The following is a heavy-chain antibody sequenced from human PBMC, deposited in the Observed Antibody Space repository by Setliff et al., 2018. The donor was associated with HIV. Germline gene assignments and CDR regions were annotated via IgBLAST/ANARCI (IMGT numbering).Heavy chain of an antibody. CDR3: SRLTPTYYYDSSAYYHPV. CDR1: GGSLSGYH. Sequence: SETLSLTCGVYGGSLSGYHWSWIRLPPGKGLEWIGEINYSGSTNYNPSLTSRVIISVDTSKNQFSVKLNAVTAADTAVYYCSRLTPTYYYDSSAYYHPVWGQGTLVTVSS. V-gene: IGHV4-34*01. D-gene: IGHD3-22*01. CDR2: INYSGST. J-gene: IGHJ4*02.